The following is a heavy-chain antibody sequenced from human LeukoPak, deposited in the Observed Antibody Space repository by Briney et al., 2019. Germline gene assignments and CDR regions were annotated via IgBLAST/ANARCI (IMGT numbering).Heavy chain of an antibody. CDR1: GGSFSGYY. CDR2: INHSGST. CDR3: ARGLDYYDSSGNRYYGMDV. Sequence: SETLSLTCAVYGGSFSGYYWSWIRQPPGKGLECIGEINHSGSTNYNPSLKSRVTISVDTSKNQFSLKLSSVTAADTAVYYCARGLDYYDSSGNRYYGMDVWGQGTTVTVSS. D-gene: IGHD3-22*01. J-gene: IGHJ6*02. V-gene: IGHV4-34*01.